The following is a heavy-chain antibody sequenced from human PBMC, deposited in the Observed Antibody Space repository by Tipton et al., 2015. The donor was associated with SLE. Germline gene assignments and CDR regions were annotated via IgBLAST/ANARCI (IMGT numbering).Heavy chain of an antibody. CDR1: GGSVSGYY. CDR2: VNHSGGT. J-gene: IGHJ4*02. V-gene: IGHV4-34*01. Sequence: TLSLTCAVYGGSVSGYYWSWIRQPPRKGPEWIGEVNHSGGTNFHPSLKSRVTISVDTSKNQFSLKLSSVTAADTAVYYCTRGIFPPFDYWGQGTLVTVSS. D-gene: IGHD3-3*02. CDR3: TRGIFPPFDY.